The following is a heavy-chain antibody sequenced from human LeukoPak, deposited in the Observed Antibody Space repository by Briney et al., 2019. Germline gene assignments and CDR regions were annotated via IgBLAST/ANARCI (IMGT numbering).Heavy chain of an antibody. J-gene: IGHJ4*02. CDR2: IYYSGST. D-gene: IGHD3-22*01. CDR1: GGSISTYY. Sequence: SETLSLTCTVSGGSISTYYWSWIRQPPGKGLEWIGYIYYSGSTNSNPSLKSRVTILVDTSKNQFSLKLTSVTAADTAVYYCATVGGFYYHYFDSWGQGALVTVS. V-gene: IGHV4-59*08. CDR3: ATVGGFYYHYFDS.